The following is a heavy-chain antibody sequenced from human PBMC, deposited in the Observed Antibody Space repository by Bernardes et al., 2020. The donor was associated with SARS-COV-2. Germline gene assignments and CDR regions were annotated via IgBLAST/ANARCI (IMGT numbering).Heavy chain of an antibody. Sequence: AAVKVSCKASGYTFTNFGFSWVRQAPGQGLEWMGWISNYNGNTDYAQKLQGRVTMTTDRSTSTADMELRSLRSDDTAMYYCARVGLGVEVPIMGYWGRGTLVTVSS. J-gene: IGHJ4*02. CDR1: GYTFTNFG. V-gene: IGHV1-18*04. CDR3: ARVGLGVEVPIMGY. CDR2: ISNYNGNT. D-gene: IGHD2-8*01.